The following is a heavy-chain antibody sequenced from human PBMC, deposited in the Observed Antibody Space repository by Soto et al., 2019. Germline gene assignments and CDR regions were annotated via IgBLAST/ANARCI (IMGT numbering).Heavy chain of an antibody. V-gene: IGHV4-34*01. J-gene: IGHJ6*01. CDR2: INHSGST. Sequence: QVQLQQWGAGLLKPSETLSLTCAVSGGSFSGYFWSWIRQPPGKGLEWIGEINHSGSTKYNPSLNIRVDISVDTAQNQFSLKLSSVYAADTDVYFFSRGKKSHTCSGGYYQTFYYYYGIDVW. D-gene: IGHD3-22*01. CDR3: SRGKKSHTCSGGYYQTFYYYYGIDV. CDR1: GGSFSGYF.